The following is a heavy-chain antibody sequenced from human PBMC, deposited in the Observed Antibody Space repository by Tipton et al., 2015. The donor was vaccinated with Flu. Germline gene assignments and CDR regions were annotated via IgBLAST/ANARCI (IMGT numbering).Heavy chain of an antibody. V-gene: IGHV3-48*03. CDR3: TNFDY. J-gene: IGHJ4*02. Sequence: LSLTCTVSGDSMRSDYFWAWIRQAPGKGLEWVSYIHTGGRTVSYADSVKGRFTISRDNAKNSLYLQMNNLSAEDTAVYYCTNFDYWGQGTLVTVSS. CDR2: IHTGGRTV. CDR1: GDSMRSDY.